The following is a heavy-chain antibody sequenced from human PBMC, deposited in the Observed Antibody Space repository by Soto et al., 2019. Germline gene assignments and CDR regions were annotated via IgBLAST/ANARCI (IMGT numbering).Heavy chain of an antibody. CDR2: INSDGSST. D-gene: IGHD6-19*01. V-gene: IGHV3-74*01. Sequence: PGGSLRLSCAASGFTFSSYWMHWVRQAPGKGLVWVSRINSDGSSTSYADSVKGRFTISRDNSKNTLYLQMNSLRAEDTAVYYCAKQKRAVADTVPPYPYDYWGQGTLVTVSS. CDR1: GFTFSSYW. CDR3: AKQKRAVADTVPPYPYDY. J-gene: IGHJ4*02.